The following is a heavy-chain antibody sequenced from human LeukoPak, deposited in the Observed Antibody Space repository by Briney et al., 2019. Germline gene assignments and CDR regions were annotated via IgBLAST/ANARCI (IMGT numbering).Heavy chain of an antibody. J-gene: IGHJ4*02. CDR3: ARGGLDGYNENFDY. CDR1: GNLFTSYD. CDR2: MNPNSGTT. D-gene: IGHD5-12*01. Sequence: ASVKVSCKASGNLFTSYDINWVRQATGQGLEWMGWMNPNSGTTGYSQKFQGRVTMTRNISISTAYMELSSLRSEDTAVYYCARGGLDGYNENFDYWGQGTLVTVSS. V-gene: IGHV1-8*01.